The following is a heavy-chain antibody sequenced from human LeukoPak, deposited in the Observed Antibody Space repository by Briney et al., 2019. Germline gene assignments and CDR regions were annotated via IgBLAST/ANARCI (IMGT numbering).Heavy chain of an antibody. J-gene: IGHJ4*02. D-gene: IGHD3-16*01. CDR2: INTDGSST. CDR1: GFTFSNYW. Sequence: PGGSLRLSCAASGFTFSNYWMHWVRQAPGKGLAWVSRINTDGSSTSYADSVKGRFTISRDNAKNTLSLQMNSLRAEDTAVYYCARDLWGLDYWGQGTLVTVSS. CDR3: ARDLWGLDY. V-gene: IGHV3-74*01.